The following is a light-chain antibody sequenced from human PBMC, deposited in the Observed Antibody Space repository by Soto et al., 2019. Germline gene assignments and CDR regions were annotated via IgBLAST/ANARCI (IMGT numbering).Light chain of an antibody. CDR2: GAS. V-gene: IGKV3-20*01. J-gene: IGKJ3*01. Sequence: EIVLTQSPGTLSLSPGERATLSCRASQSVSSSYLAWYQQKSGQAPRLLIYGASSRATGIPDRFSGSGSGTDFTLTISRLEPEDFAVYYCQQYGSSPPIFTFDPGTKVDIK. CDR1: QSVSSSY. CDR3: QQYGSSPPIFT.